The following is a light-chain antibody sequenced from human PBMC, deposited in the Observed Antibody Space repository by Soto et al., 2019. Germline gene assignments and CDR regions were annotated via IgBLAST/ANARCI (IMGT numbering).Light chain of an antibody. Sequence: VVLTKSPCTLSLSPGERSTLSCIASQSIRSNYLAWYQQKPGQAPRLLIYGASTRATGFPARFSGSGSGTDFTLTISRLEPEDFAVYYCQQCGSSPWTFGQGTKVDIK. V-gene: IGKV3-20*01. CDR3: QQCGSSPWT. J-gene: IGKJ1*01. CDR1: QSIRSNY. CDR2: GAS.